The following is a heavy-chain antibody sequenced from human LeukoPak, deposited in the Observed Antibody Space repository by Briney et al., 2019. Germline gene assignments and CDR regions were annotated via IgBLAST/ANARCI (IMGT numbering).Heavy chain of an antibody. J-gene: IGHJ4*02. CDR1: GGSITNDNW. D-gene: IGHD2-21*01. CDR2: THHSGGI. V-gene: IGHV4-4*02. Sequence: SETLFLTCAVSGGSITNDNWWGWVRQPPGKGLEWIGETHHSGGINYNSSLKSRLTISVDKSKDQFSLTLSSVTAADTAVYYCAREVASLDYWGQGTLVTVSS. CDR3: AREVASLDY.